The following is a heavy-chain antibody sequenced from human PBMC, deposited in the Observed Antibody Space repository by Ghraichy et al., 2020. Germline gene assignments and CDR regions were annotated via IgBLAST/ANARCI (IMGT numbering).Heavy chain of an antibody. CDR2: IYYSGST. J-gene: IGHJ5*02. CDR3: ARVLFYYDSSGSNNWFDP. D-gene: IGHD3-22*01. Sequence: SETLSLTCTVSGGSVSSGSYYWSWIRQPPGKGLEWIGYIYYSGSTNYNLSLKSRVTISVDTSKNQFSLKLSSVTAADTAVYYCARVLFYYDSSGSNNWFDPWGQGTLVTVSS. CDR1: GGSVSSGSYY. V-gene: IGHV4-61*01.